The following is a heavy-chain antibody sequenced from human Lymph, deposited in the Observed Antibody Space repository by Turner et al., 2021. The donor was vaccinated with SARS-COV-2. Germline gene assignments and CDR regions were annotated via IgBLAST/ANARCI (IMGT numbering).Heavy chain of an antibody. D-gene: IGHD1-26*01. CDR3: ARGLSGNYYFFDY. CDR2: ISYDGGNK. J-gene: IGHJ4*02. Sequence: QVQLVEAGGGVVQPGMSLRLFCAASGFTFSSFAMHWVRQAPGKGLEWVALISYDGGNKYYADSVKGRFTISRDNSKNTLYLHMNSLRAEDTAVYYCARGLSGNYYFFDYWGQGTLVTVSS. V-gene: IGHV3-30-3*01. CDR1: GFTFSSFA.